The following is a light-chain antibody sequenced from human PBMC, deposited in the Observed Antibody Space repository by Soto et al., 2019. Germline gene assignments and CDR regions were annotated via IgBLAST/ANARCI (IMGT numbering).Light chain of an antibody. J-gene: IGKJ4*02. CDR1: QSVTDN. V-gene: IGKV3-15*01. Sequence: EIVLTQSPGTLTVSPGERATLSCRASQSVTDNLAWYQHKPGQAPRHLIYGASPRATGIPARCSGSGSGTEFTFTLSSLQSEDFAVYYCQQDNSWPPPLTFGGGTKVEIK. CDR3: QQDNSWPPPLT. CDR2: GAS.